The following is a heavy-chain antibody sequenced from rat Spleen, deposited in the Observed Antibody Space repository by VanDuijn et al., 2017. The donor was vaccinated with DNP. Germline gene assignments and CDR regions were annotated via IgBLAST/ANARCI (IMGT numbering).Heavy chain of an antibody. J-gene: IGHJ2*01. V-gene: IGHV3-1*01. D-gene: IGHD1-7*01. Sequence: EVQLQESGPGLVKPSQSFSLTCSVTGYSITSNYWVWIRMFPRNKMEWVGHISYSGSASYNPSLKSRISINRDTSKNQFFLHLNSVTTEDTATYYCAREEAYYGSDYLDYWGQGVMVTVSS. CDR3: AREEAYYGSDYLDY. CDR2: ISYSGSA. CDR1: GYSITSNY.